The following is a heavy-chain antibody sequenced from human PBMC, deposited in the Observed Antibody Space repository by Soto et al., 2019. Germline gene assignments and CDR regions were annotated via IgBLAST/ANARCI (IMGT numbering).Heavy chain of an antibody. CDR1: GFTFSDYY. Sequence: GGSLRLSCAASGFTFSDYYMSWIRQAPGKGLEWVSYISSSGSTIYYADSVKGRFTISRDNAKNSLYLQMNSLRAEDTAVYYCARDMTEPAAITFLRNYYMDVWGKGTTVTVSS. D-gene: IGHD2-2*01. V-gene: IGHV3-11*01. J-gene: IGHJ6*03. CDR3: ARDMTEPAAITFLRNYYMDV. CDR2: ISSSGSTI.